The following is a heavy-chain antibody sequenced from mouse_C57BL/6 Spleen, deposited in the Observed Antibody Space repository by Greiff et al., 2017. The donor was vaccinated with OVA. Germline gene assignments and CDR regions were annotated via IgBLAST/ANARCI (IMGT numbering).Heavy chain of an antibody. D-gene: IGHD1-1*01. CDR1: GFTFSSYA. V-gene: IGHV5-4*01. CDR2: ISDGGSYT. Sequence: DVKLQESGGGLVKPGGSLKLSCAASGFTFSSYAMSWVRQTPEKRLEWVATISDGGSYTYYPDNVKGRFTISRDNAKNNLYLQMSHLKSEDTAMYYCARDYYGSSFWFAYWGQGTLVTVSA. J-gene: IGHJ3*01. CDR3: ARDYYGSSFWFAY.